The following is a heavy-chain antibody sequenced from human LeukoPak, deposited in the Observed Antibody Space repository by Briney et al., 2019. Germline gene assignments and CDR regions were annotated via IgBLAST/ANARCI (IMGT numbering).Heavy chain of an antibody. V-gene: IGHV1-46*01. J-gene: IGHJ3*02. D-gene: IGHD3-10*01. CDR1: GFTFTNYY. CDR2: INPSGHTT. CDR3: ATYYDSGRGAFDI. Sequence: ASVKVSCKASGFTFTNYYMHWVRQAPGQGLEWMGVINPSGHTTNYAQKFQGRVTMTRDTPTSTVYMELRSLRSDDTAVYYCATYYDSGRGAFDIWGQGTMVTVSS.